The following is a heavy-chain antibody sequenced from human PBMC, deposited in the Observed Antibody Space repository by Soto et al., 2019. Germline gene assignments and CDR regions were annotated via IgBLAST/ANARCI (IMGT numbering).Heavy chain of an antibody. V-gene: IGHV3-33*06. CDR1: GFTFSSSV. J-gene: IGHJ4*02. CDR2: IWYDGSNK. CDR3: AKDRHRSGSPHPFDY. Sequence: GSLRLSCAASGFTFSSSVMHWVRQAPGKGLEWVAVIWYDGSNKYYADSVKGRFTISRDNSKNTLYLQMNSLRAEDTAVYYCAKDRHRSGSPHPFDYWGQGTLVTVSS. D-gene: IGHD3-22*01.